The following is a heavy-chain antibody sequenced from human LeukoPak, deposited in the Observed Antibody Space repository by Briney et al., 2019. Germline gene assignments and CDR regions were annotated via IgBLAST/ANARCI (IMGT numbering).Heavy chain of an antibody. D-gene: IGHD3-16*01. J-gene: IGHJ6*03. V-gene: IGHV1-69*06. Sequence: GSSVKVSCKASGGTFSSYAISWVRQAPGQGLEWLGGFDPENGKRIYAQKFQGRVTMTEDTATDTAYMELSSLRSEDTAVYYCARDGVPYYYYYMDVWGKGTTVTVSS. CDR1: GGTFSSYA. CDR3: ARDGVPYYYYYMDV. CDR2: FDPENGKR.